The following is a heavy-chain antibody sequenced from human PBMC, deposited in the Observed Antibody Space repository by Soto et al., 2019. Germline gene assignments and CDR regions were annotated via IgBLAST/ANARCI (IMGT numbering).Heavy chain of an antibody. Sequence: SETLSLTCAVYGGSFSGYYWSWIRQPPGKGLEWIGEINHSGSTNYNPSLKSRVTISVDTSKNQFSLKLSSVTAADTAVYYCARGRRYCSSTSCLFYAFDIWGQGTMVTVSS. V-gene: IGHV4-34*01. CDR2: INHSGST. D-gene: IGHD2-2*01. J-gene: IGHJ3*02. CDR1: GGSFSGYY. CDR3: ARGRRYCSSTSCLFYAFDI.